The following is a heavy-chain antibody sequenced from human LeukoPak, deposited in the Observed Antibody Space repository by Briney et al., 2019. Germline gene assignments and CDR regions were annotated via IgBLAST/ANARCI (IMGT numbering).Heavy chain of an antibody. CDR2: IYYSGST. J-gene: IGHJ6*03. Sequence: PSETLSLTCTVSGGSISSSSYYWGWIRQPPGKGLEWIGSIYYSGSTYYNPSLKSRVTISVDTSKNQFSLKLSSVTAADTAIYYCARVYNPDFYYHMDVWGKGTTVTVSS. CDR1: GGSISSSSYY. D-gene: IGHD1-14*01. CDR3: ARVYNPDFYYHMDV. V-gene: IGHV4-39*07.